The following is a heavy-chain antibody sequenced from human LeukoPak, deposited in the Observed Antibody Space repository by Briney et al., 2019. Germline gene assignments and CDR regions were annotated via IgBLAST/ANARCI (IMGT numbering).Heavy chain of an antibody. D-gene: IGHD6-19*01. Sequence: SETLSLTCTVSGDSVRDYSWSWIRQPPGKELEWIGYIYNSESTNYNPSLKSRVTISVDTSKNQFSLILTSVTAADTAVYYCARAHYISGWLWDYWGQGTLVTVSS. CDR2: IYNSEST. V-gene: IGHV4-59*02. CDR1: GDSVRDYS. CDR3: ARAHYISGWLWDY. J-gene: IGHJ4*02.